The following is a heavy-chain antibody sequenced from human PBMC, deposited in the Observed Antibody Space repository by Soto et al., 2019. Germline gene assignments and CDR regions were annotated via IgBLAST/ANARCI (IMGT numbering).Heavy chain of an antibody. V-gene: IGHV3-48*04. CDR2: ISSSSSTI. CDR3: ARDPDYYYYYGMDV. CDR1: GFTFSSYS. Sequence: GSLRLSCAASGFTFSSYSMNWVRQAPGKGLEWVSYISSSSSTIYYADSVKGRFTISRDNAKNSLYLQMNSLRAEDTAVYYCARDPDYYYYYGMDVWGQGTTVTVSS. J-gene: IGHJ6*02.